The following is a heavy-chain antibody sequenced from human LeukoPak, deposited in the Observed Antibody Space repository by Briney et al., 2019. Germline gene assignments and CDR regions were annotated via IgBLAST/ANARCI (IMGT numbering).Heavy chain of an antibody. CDR3: ARAGADGYSSGWYFDY. D-gene: IGHD6-19*01. Sequence: PGGSLRLSCAASGFTFSSYGMHWVRQAPGKGLEWVAVIWYDGSNKYYADSVKGRFTISRDNSKNTLYLQMNSLRAEGTAVYYCARAGADGYSSGWYFDYWGQGTLVTVSS. CDR2: IWYDGSNK. J-gene: IGHJ4*02. V-gene: IGHV3-33*01. CDR1: GFTFSSYG.